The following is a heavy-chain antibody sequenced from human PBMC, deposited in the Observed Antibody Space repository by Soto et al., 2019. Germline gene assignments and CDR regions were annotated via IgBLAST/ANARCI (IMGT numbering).Heavy chain of an antibody. CDR1: GDSVSSKC. V-gene: IGHV4-59*02. Sequence: QVQLQESGPGLVKPSETLSLTCTVSGDSVSSKCWTWIRQPPGKGLEWIGCICSSGSIDYNPSLKSRVTISVDTSKNHFSLKLTSVTAADTAEYYCASSVLPRRRLFDIWGQGTMLTVSS. D-gene: IGHD3-10*01. CDR3: ASSVLPRRRLFDI. CDR2: ICSSGSI. J-gene: IGHJ3*02.